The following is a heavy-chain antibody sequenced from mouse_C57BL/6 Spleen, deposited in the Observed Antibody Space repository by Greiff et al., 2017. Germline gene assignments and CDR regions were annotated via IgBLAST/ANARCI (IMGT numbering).Heavy chain of an antibody. Sequence: EVKLVESEGGLVQPGSSMKLSCTASGFTFSDYYMAWVRQVPEKGLEWVANINYDGSSTYYLDSLKSRFIISRDNAKNILYLQMSSLKSEDTATYYCARGYGSIWYFDVWGTGTTVTVSS. CDR1: GFTFSDYY. V-gene: IGHV5-16*01. CDR3: ARGYGSIWYFDV. D-gene: IGHD1-1*01. CDR2: INYDGSST. J-gene: IGHJ1*03.